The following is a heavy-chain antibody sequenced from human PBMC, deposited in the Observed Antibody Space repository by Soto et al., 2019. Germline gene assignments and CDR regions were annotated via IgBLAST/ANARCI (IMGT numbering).Heavy chain of an antibody. CDR3: AREGNSRDTPWGYYYGMDV. J-gene: IGHJ6*02. CDR2: ISAYNGNT. V-gene: IGHV1-18*01. Sequence: ASVKVSCKASGYTFTSYGISWVRQAPGQGLEWMGWISAYNGNTNYAQKLQGRVTMTTDTSTSTAYMELRSLRSDDTAVYYCAREGNSRDTPWGYYYGMDVWGQGTTVTVSS. CDR1: GYTFTSYG. D-gene: IGHD6-13*01.